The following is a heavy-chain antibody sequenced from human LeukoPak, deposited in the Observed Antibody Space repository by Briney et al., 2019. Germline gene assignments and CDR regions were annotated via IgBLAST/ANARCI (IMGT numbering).Heavy chain of an antibody. CDR2: IIPIFGTA. CDR1: GGTFSSYA. Sequence: SVKVSCKASGGTFSSYAISWVRQAPGQGLEWMGGIIPIFGTANYAQKFQGRVTITADKSTSTAYMELSSLRSEDTAVYYCARAGRASSDRGGVIAAADDYYYGMDVWGKGTTVTVSS. D-gene: IGHD6-13*01. CDR3: ARAGRASSDRGGVIAAADDYYYGMDV. V-gene: IGHV1-69*06. J-gene: IGHJ6*04.